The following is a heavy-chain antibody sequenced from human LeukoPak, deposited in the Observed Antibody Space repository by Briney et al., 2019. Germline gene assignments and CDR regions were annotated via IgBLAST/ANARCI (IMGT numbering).Heavy chain of an antibody. D-gene: IGHD2-21*02. J-gene: IGHJ4*02. CDR3: AKCMSATGVCLNFDS. CDR2: ISGRDDTTYYTDSPEGST. Sequence: PGGPLRLSCEASGFTFLNYAMSWVRQAPGKGLQWVSGISGRDDTTYYTDSPEGSTYYTNSAEGRLTISRDNSKNTVYLQIDSLGVEDTAVYYCAKCMSATGVCLNFDSWGQGILVTVSS. V-gene: IGHV3-23*01. CDR1: GFTFLNYA.